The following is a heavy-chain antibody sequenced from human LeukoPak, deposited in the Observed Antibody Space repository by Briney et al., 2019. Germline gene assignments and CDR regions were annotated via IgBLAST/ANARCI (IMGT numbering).Heavy chain of an antibody. J-gene: IGHJ4*02. D-gene: IGHD2-2*01. V-gene: IGHV3-23*01. Sequence: PGGSLRLSCAASGFTFSSYAMSWVRQAPGKGLEWVSAISGSGGSTYYADSVKGRFTISRDNSKNTLYLQMNSLRAEDTAVYYCAQVRGIVVVLAAKNPKSFDYWGQGTLVTVSS. CDR2: ISGSGGST. CDR3: AQVRGIVVVLAAKNPKSFDY. CDR1: GFTFSSYA.